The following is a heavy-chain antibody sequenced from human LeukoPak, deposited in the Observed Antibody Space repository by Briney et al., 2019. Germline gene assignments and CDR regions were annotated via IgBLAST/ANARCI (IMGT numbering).Heavy chain of an antibody. CDR1: GFTFSTYN. D-gene: IGHD6-19*01. Sequence: PGGSLRLSCAASGFTFSTYNMNWVRQPPGKGLEWVSSISNSSNYIYYADSVKGRFTISRDNAKNSLYLQMNSLRAEDTAVYYCARGPSESSGWYADYWGQGTLVTVSS. V-gene: IGHV3-21*01. J-gene: IGHJ4*02. CDR3: ARGPSESSGWYADY. CDR2: ISNSSNYI.